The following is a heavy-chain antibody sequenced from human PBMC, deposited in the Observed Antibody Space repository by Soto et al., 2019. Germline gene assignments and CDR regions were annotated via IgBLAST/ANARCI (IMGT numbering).Heavy chain of an antibody. Sequence: GASVKVSCKASGYTFTSYGISWVRQAPGQGLEWMGWISAYNGNTNYAQKLQGRVTMTTDTSTSTAYMELRSLRSDDTAVYYCARDYYYDSSGYYWEGFDYWGQGTLVTVS. CDR1: GYTFTSYG. J-gene: IGHJ4*02. CDR3: ARDYYYDSSGYYWEGFDY. CDR2: ISAYNGNT. D-gene: IGHD3-22*01. V-gene: IGHV1-18*01.